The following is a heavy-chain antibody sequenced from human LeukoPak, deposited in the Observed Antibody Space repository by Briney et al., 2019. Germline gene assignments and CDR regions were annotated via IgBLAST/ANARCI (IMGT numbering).Heavy chain of an antibody. J-gene: IGHJ6*03. CDR3: ARDGRAGDYYYYYMDV. CDR1: GYTFTSYG. D-gene: IGHD6-19*01. Sequence: GASVKVSCKASGYTFTSYGISWVRQAPGQGLEWMGWISAYNGNTNYAQKFQGRVTMTRDTSTSTVYMELSSLRSEDTAVYYCARDGRAGDYYYYYMDVWGKGTTVTISS. V-gene: IGHV1-18*01. CDR2: ISAYNGNT.